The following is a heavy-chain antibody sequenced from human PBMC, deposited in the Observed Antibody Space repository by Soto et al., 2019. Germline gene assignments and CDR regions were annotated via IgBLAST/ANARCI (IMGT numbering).Heavy chain of an antibody. V-gene: IGHV3-21*01. CDR1: GFTFSSYS. CDR3: ARAPVGDAFNV. J-gene: IGHJ3*01. Sequence: EVQLVESGGGLVKPGGSLRLSCAASGFTFSSYSMNWVRQAPGKGLEWVSSISSGSDYIFYADSVKGRFTSSRDNAKSPLVLQMNSLTAEGPVVYYWARAPVGDAFNVWGQGTVVTVSS. CDR2: ISSGSDYI.